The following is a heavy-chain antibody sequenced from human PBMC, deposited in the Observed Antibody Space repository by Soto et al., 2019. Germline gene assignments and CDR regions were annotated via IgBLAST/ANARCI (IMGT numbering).Heavy chain of an antibody. CDR3: ARDQRSSSLDY. J-gene: IGHJ4*02. D-gene: IGHD6-13*01. Sequence: EVQLVESGGGLVQPGGSLSLSCAASGFTFSSYWMSWVSQAPGKGLEWVANIKQDGSEKYYVDSVKGRFTISRDNAKNSLYLQMNSLRAEDTAVYYCARDQRSSSLDYWGQGTLVTVSS. CDR1: GFTFSSYW. CDR2: IKQDGSEK. V-gene: IGHV3-7*01.